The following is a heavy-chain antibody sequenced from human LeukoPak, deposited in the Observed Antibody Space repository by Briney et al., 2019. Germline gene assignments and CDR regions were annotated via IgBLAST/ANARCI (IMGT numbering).Heavy chain of an antibody. J-gene: IGHJ4*02. D-gene: IGHD3-10*01. V-gene: IGHV4-31*03. CDR1: GGSISSGGYY. CDR2: IYYSGST. CDR3: ARANTPGSYKAYDY. Sequence: SETLSLTCTVSGGSISSGGYYWSWIRQHPGKGLEWIGYIYYSGSTYYNPSLKSRVTISVDTSKNQFSLKLSSVTAADTAVYYCARANTPGSYKAYDYWGQGTLVTASS.